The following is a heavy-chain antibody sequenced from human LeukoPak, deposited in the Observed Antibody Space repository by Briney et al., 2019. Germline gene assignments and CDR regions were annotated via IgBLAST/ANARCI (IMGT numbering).Heavy chain of an antibody. CDR1: GFTVSSNY. CDR2: IYSGGST. J-gene: IGHJ4*02. CDR3: ARGSVVTAIGHIDY. D-gene: IGHD2-21*02. Sequence: PGGSLRLSCAASGFTVSSNYMSWVRQAPGKGLEWVSVIYSGGSTYYADSVKGRFTISRDNSKNTLYLQMNSLRAEGTAVYYCARGSVVTAIGHIDYWGQGTLVTVSS. V-gene: IGHV3-66*01.